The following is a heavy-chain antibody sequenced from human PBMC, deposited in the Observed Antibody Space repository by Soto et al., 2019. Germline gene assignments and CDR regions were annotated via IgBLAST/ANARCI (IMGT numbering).Heavy chain of an antibody. Sequence: QVQLVESGGGVVQPGRSLRLSCAASGFTFSDYGIHWVRQAPGKGLEWVAVLSHDASNKYYADSVKGRFTISRDNSKNTLYLQMNSLRVEDTAGDYCAKGGYNWSSQRNYFDYWGQGTLVTVSS. D-gene: IGHD1-20*01. CDR2: LSHDASNK. CDR3: AKGGYNWSSQRNYFDY. V-gene: IGHV3-30*18. CDR1: GFTFSDYG. J-gene: IGHJ4*02.